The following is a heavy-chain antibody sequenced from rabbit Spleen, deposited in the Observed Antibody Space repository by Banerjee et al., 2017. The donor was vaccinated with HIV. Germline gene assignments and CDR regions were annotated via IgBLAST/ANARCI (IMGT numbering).Heavy chain of an antibody. CDR3: ARSSGDVSLNL. V-gene: IGHV1S40*01. J-gene: IGHJ4*01. CDR2: IYAGSSGST. CDR1: GFSFSSSDY. Sequence: QSLEESGGDLVKPGASLTLTCTASGFSFSSSDYMCWVRQAPGKGLEWIAYIYAGSSGSTYYASWAKGRFTISRTSSTTVTLQMTSLTAADTATYFCARSSGDVSLNLWGQGTLVTVS. D-gene: IGHD2-1*01.